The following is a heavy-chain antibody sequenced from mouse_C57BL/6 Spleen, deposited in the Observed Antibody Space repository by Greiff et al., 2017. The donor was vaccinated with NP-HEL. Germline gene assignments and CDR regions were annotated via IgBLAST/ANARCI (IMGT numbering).Heavy chain of an antibody. Sequence: EVKVEESGGGLVQPGGSLKISCAASGFTFSDYYMYWVRQTPEKRLEWVAYISNGGGSTYYPDTVKGRFTISRDNAKNTLYLQMSRLKSEDTAMYYCASDGYKAYWGQGTLVTVSA. V-gene: IGHV5-12*01. J-gene: IGHJ3*01. CDR3: ASDGYKAY. CDR2: ISNGGGST. D-gene: IGHD2-3*01. CDR1: GFTFSDYY.